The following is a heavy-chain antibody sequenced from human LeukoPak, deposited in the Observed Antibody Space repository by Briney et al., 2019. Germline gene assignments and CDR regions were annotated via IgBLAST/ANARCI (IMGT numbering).Heavy chain of an antibody. J-gene: IGHJ4*02. V-gene: IGHV3-23*01. Sequence: GGSLRLSCAVSGSTLTEHAWSWVRQAPGEGLEWVSGIIDVGGTYYADSVKGRFTISRDSSKNTLYLQMSSLRAEDTAAYYCAKDYCRGGNCPLPFFDSWGQGTLVTVSS. D-gene: IGHD2-15*01. CDR3: AKDYCRGGNCPLPFFDS. CDR2: IIDVGGT. CDR1: GSTLTEHA.